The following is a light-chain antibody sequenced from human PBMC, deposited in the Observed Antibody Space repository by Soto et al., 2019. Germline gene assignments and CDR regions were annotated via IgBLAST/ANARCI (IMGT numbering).Light chain of an antibody. CDR2: DAS. Sequence: DIPMTQSPASLSASVGDRVTIICRASQSISDYLNWYQQKPGKAPQLLIYDASRLQSGVPSRFSGSGSGTDFTLTITSVQPEDFATYYCQQSYSTPLIFGGGTKVAIK. CDR1: QSISDY. CDR3: QQSYSTPLI. V-gene: IGKV1-39*01. J-gene: IGKJ4*01.